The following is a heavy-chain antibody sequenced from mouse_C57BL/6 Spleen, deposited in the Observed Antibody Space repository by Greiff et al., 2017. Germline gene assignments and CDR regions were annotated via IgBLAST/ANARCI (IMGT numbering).Heavy chain of an antibody. D-gene: IGHD1-1*01. CDR1: GYAFSSYW. J-gene: IGHJ2*01. Sequence: VQLQQSGAELVQPGASVKISCKASGYAFSSYWMNWVKQRPGKGLEWIGQIYPGDGDTNYNGKFKGKATLTADKSSSTAYMQLSSLTSEDSAVYFCARREDYYGSPFFDYWGQGTTLTVSS. V-gene: IGHV1-80*01. CDR3: ARREDYYGSPFFDY. CDR2: IYPGDGDT.